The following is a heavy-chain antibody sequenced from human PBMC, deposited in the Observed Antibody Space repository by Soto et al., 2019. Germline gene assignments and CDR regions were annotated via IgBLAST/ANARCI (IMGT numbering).Heavy chain of an antibody. CDR3: ARALTSSWPKPLVYFDY. D-gene: IGHD6-13*01. CDR2: IYGDVST. V-gene: IGHV3-53*01. CDR1: GFTVSSNY. Sequence: GGSLRLSCAASGFTVSSNYMSWVRQAPGKGLEWVSVIYGDVSTYYADSVKGRFTISRDNSKNTLYLQMNSLRAEDTAVYYCARALTSSWPKPLVYFDYWGQGTLVTVSS. J-gene: IGHJ4*02.